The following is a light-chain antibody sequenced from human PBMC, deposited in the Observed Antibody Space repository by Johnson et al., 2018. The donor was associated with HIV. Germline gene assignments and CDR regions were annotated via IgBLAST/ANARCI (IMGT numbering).Light chain of an antibody. CDR2: DNN. V-gene: IGLV1-51*01. Sequence: QLVLTQTPSVSAAPGQKVTISCSGSSSNIGRNYVSWYQQLPGTAPKLLIFDNNKRPSGIPDRVSASKSGTSATLDITGLQTGDEADYYCGTWDSSLGAPYVFGSGTEVTVL. CDR1: SSNIGRNY. J-gene: IGLJ1*01. CDR3: GTWDSSLGAPYV.